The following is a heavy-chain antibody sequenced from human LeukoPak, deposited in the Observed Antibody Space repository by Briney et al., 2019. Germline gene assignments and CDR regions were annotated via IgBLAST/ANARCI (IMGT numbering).Heavy chain of an antibody. CDR3: AKRGYTSSWTAFDY. J-gene: IGHJ4*02. V-gene: IGHV3-23*01. CDR1: GFTFSSYD. D-gene: IGHD6-13*01. Sequence: PGGSLRLSCEASGFTFSSYDMSWVRQGPVEGLASVSTISGSGGNTYYADSVKGRFTISRDNSKNTLYLQMNRLRAEDTAVYYCAKRGYTSSWTAFDYWGQGTLVTVSS. CDR2: ISGSGGNT.